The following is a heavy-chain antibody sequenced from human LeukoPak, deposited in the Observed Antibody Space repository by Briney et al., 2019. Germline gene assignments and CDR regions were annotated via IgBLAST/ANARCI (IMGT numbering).Heavy chain of an antibody. J-gene: IGHJ3*02. CDR2: ISSSGATI. D-gene: IGHD3-16*01. CDR3: ARDMGYVWGSPDAFDI. Sequence: GGSLRPSCAASGFSFNIYEMNWVRQAPGKGLEWISYISSSGATIYYADSVKGRFTTSRDNAKSSLYLQMNSLRAEDTAVYYCARDMGYVWGSPDAFDIWGQRTMVTVSS. V-gene: IGHV3-48*03. CDR1: GFSFNIYE.